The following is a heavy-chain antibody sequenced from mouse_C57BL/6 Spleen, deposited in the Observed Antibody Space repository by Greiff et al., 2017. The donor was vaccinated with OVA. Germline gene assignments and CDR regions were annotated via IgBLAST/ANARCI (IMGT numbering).Heavy chain of an antibody. CDR2: INPNNGGT. Sequence: EVQLQQSGPELVKPGASVKMSCKASGYTFTDYNMHWVKQSHGKSLEWIGYINPNNGGTSYNQKFKGKATLTVNKSSSTAYMELRSLTSEDSAVYYCARFPNYYGSSYEAYWGQGTLVTVSA. D-gene: IGHD1-1*01. V-gene: IGHV1-22*01. CDR3: ARFPNYYGSSYEAY. CDR1: GYTFTDYN. J-gene: IGHJ3*01.